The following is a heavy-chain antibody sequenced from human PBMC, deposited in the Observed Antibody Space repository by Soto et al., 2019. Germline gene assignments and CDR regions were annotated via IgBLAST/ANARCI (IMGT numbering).Heavy chain of an antibody. V-gene: IGHV1-18*01. CDR3: ARDRSYYYETSGYPFDY. D-gene: IGHD3-22*01. CDR1: GYSFDRYG. Sequence: ASVKVSCKASGYSFDRYGISWVRQAPGQRPEWMGWISADNGDTRFSQKVQGRLTLTTDTSTNTAYMDLRSLSSDDTAVYYCARDRSYYYETSGYPFDYRGQGTQVTVPS. CDR2: ISADNGDT. J-gene: IGHJ4*02.